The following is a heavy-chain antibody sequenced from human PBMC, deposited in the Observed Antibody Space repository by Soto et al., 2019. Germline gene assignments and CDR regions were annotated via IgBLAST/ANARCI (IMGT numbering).Heavy chain of an antibody. J-gene: IGHJ3*02. CDR1: GFTFSSYA. V-gene: IGHV3-23*01. CDR3: AKDKAPYYYDSSGYYGSFAFDI. D-gene: IGHD3-22*01. Sequence: GGSLRLSCAASGFTFSSYAMSWVRQAPGKGLEWVSAISGSGGSTYYADSVKGRFTITRDNSKNTLYLQMNSLRAEDTAVYYCAKDKAPYYYDSSGYYGSFAFDIWGQGTMVTVSS. CDR2: ISGSGGST.